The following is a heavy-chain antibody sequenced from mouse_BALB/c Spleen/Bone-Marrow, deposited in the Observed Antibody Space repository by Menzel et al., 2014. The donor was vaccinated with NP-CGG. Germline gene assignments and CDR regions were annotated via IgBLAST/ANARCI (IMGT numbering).Heavy chain of an antibody. CDR2: INPSNGRT. J-gene: IGHJ3*01. V-gene: IGHV1S81*02. CDR3: ARYDGPAWFAY. Sequence: VQLQESGAELVKPGASVRLSCKASGYSFTTYWIHWVNQRPGQGLEWIGEINPSNGRTNYNEKFKSKATLTVDKSSSTAYMQLSSLTSEDSAVYYCARYDGPAWFAYWGQGTLVTVSA. CDR1: GYSFTTYW. D-gene: IGHD2-3*01.